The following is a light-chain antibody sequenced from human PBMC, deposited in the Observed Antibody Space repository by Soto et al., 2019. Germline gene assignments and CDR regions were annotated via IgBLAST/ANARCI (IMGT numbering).Light chain of an antibody. CDR1: QSIRNY. CDR3: QQSYDTPPWT. V-gene: IGKV1-39*01. J-gene: IGKJ1*01. CDR2: AAS. Sequence: DIQLTQFPSSLPASVGDRITITCRASQSIRNYLSWFQQKPGKAPKLLIYAASRLQSGVTLRFSGSGSGTDFSLTISDLQPDDFATYYCQQSYDTPPWTFGQGTRVEVK.